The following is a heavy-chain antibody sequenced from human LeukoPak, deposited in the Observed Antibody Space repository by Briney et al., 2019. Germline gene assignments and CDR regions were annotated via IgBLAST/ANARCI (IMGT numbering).Heavy chain of an antibody. V-gene: IGHV3-23*01. CDR3: AKATVDTAIDDYFDY. Sequence: GGSQRLSCAASGFTFSSYAMSWVRQAPGKGLEWVSTISGSGGSTYYADSVKGRFTISRDNSKNTLYLQMNSLRAEDTAIYYCAKATVDTAIDDYFDYWGQGTLVTVSS. CDR1: GFTFSSYA. J-gene: IGHJ4*02. D-gene: IGHD5-18*01. CDR2: ISGSGGST.